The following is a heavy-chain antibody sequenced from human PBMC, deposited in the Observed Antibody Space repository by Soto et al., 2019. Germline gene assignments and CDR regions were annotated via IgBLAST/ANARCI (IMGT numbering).Heavy chain of an antibody. J-gene: IGHJ3*02. Sequence: ASVKVSCKASGYTFTGYYMHWVRQAPGQGLEWMGWINPNSGGTNYAQKFQGWVTMTRDTSISTAYMELSRLRSDDTAVYYCARAFTAYGADGDAFDIWGQGTMVTVSS. CDR1: GYTFTGYY. CDR3: ARAFTAYGADGDAFDI. V-gene: IGHV1-2*04. CDR2: INPNSGGT. D-gene: IGHD4-17*01.